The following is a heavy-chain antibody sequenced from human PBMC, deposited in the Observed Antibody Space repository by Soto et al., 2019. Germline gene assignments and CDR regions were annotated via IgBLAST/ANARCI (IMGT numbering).Heavy chain of an antibody. CDR2: INAGNGNT. J-gene: IGHJ4*02. CDR1: GYSFTSYA. Sequence: QVMLVQSGAEEKKPGPSVKVSCKASGYSFTSYAKHWVRQATGHRLKWMGWINAGNGNTKYSQKFQGRFTITTDTSASTAYIKLSSLRSEDTAVYYYAGDLSLFHYGVQGTLVTVSS. V-gene: IGHV1-3*05. CDR3: AGDLSLFHY.